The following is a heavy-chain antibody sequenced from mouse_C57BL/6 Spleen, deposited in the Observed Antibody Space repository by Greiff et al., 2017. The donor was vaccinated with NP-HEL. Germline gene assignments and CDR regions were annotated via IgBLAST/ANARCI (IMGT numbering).Heavy chain of an antibody. CDR1: GYTFTSYW. CDR3: ARGRPGAMDY. J-gene: IGHJ4*01. CDR2: IDPSDSYT. V-gene: IGHV1-69*01. Sequence: VKLQQPGAELVMPGASVKLSCKASGYTFTSYWMHWVKQRPGQGLEWIGEIDPSDSYTNYNQKFKGKSTLTVDKSSSTAYMQLSSLTSEDSAVYYSARGRPGAMDYWGQGTSVTVSS.